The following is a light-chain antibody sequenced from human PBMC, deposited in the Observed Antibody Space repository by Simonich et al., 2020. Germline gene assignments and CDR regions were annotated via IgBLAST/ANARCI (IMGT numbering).Light chain of an antibody. CDR3: MQALQTPYT. CDR2: LGS. CDR1: QSLLHSIGYNY. V-gene: IGKV2-28*01. Sequence: DIVMTQSPLSLPVTPGEPASISCKSSQSLLHSIGYNYLELYLQKPGPSPQLLNYLGSNRASGGPDRFSGSGSGTDFTLKISRVEAEDVGVYYCMQALQTPYTFGQGTKLEIK. J-gene: IGKJ2*01.